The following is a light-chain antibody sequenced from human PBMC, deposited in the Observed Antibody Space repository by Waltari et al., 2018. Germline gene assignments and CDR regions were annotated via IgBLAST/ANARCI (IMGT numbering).Light chain of an antibody. V-gene: IGKV3-11*01. Sequence: FVLTQSPATLSLSPGEGATLSCRANQNVGNYLAWYQQKPGQAPRLLIYDTSNRATGIPARFSGSGSGTDFTLTISGLEPEDFAVYYCQHRSNWPLNFGGGTKVEIK. J-gene: IGKJ4*01. CDR3: QHRSNWPLN. CDR2: DTS. CDR1: QNVGNY.